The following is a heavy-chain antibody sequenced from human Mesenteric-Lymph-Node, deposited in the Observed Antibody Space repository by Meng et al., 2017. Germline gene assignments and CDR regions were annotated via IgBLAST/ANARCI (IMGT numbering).Heavy chain of an antibody. CDR2: MTPNSGNT. J-gene: IGHJ6*02. D-gene: IGHD3-10*01. V-gene: IGHV1-8*02. CDR1: GGTFSSYA. CDR3: AREVGYYGSGSYHYYGMDV. Sequence: ASVKVSCKASGGTFSSYAISWVRQAPGQGLEWMGWMTPNSGNTGHAQKFQGGVTMARNTSTRTAYMQLNSLRSEDPAVYYCAREVGYYGSGSYHYYGMDVWGQGTTVTVSS.